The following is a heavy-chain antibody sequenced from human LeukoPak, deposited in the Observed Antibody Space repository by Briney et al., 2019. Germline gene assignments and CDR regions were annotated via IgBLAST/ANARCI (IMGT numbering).Heavy chain of an antibody. Sequence: PGGSLRLSCVASGFTFSGSAMHWVRQAPGKGLVWVSRINSDGHSTYYADSVKGRFTISRDNAMNTLHLQMNSLRAEDTAVYYCAREGARTVDFAFWGQGALVTVSS. J-gene: IGHJ4*02. CDR1: GFTFSGSA. D-gene: IGHD2-8*02. V-gene: IGHV3-74*01. CDR3: AREGARTVDFAF. CDR2: INSDGHST.